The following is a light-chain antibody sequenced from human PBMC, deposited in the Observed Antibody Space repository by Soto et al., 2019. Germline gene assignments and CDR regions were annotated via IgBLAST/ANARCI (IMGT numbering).Light chain of an antibody. J-gene: IGKJ1*01. V-gene: IGKV1-39*01. CDR1: QDIRNT. CDR2: EAS. CDR3: QQSSNTPWT. Sequence: MTQTPSYLAASVGDSVAIYCRASQDIRNTLAWYQQKPGKAPKLLIYEASNLQSGVPSRFSGSGSGTDGTLTISSLKPEDFATYYGQQSSNTPWTFCQGTKGDIK.